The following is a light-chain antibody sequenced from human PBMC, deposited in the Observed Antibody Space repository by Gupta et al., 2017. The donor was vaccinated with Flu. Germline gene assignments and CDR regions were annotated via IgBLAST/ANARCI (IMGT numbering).Light chain of an antibody. Sequence: DSVMCQSPASLALSLGARGTINCKSSQSLLYSSNNKNYLACYQQKPRQPPKLLIYWASTRQSGVPDRCSGSGSGTDFSLSISSLQAEDVAVYYCQKHCNSPSTFGQGTRLEIK. J-gene: IGKJ2*02. V-gene: IGKV4-1*01. CDR1: QSLLYSSNNKNY. CDR2: WAS. CDR3: QKHCNSPST.